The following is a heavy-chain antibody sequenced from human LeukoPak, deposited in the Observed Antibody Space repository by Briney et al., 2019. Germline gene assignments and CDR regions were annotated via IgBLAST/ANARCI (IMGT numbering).Heavy chain of an antibody. D-gene: IGHD6-25*01. CDR3: VRDPARPRYYHDY. V-gene: IGHV3-7*01. CDR1: GLILGRCW. Sequence: GRCLRLSCDVSGLILGRCWVTWVRQAPGRGREWVANTNREGSDKVYVDSVEGRFTISRDNPQHSLYLQMNSQRGEDTGVYLCVRDPARPRYYHDYWGQGTLVTVSS. CDR2: TNREGSDK. J-gene: IGHJ4*02.